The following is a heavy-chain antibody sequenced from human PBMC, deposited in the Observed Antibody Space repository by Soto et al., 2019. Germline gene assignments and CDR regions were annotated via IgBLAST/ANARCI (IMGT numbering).Heavy chain of an antibody. CDR2: MYHGGRT. CDR1: GDSVTNYF. V-gene: IGHV4-59*02. D-gene: IGHD2-8*01. CDR3: ARDPGYCTNGVCPIFDF. Sequence: PSETLSLTCTVSGDSVTNYFWSWMRQPPGKGLEWIGHMYHGGRTNYSPSLKSRVTMSLDSSRNQFSLNLSSVTAADTAVNFCARDPGYCTNGVCPIFDFWGQGLLVTVSS. J-gene: IGHJ4*02.